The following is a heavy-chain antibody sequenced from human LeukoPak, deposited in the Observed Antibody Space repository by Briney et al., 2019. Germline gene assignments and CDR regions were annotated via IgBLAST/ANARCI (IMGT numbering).Heavy chain of an antibody. CDR3: ARVPDWTYAADY. D-gene: IGHD3/OR15-3a*01. Sequence: PSETLSLTCTVSGGSISSDRFYWTWVRQPAGKGLEWVGRIKGSITNYNPSLKGRVNISVDTSTNQFSLKLNSLTAADTAVYYRARVPDWTYAADYWGQGTLVTVSS. V-gene: IGHV4-61*02. CDR2: IKGSIT. J-gene: IGHJ4*02. CDR1: GGSISSDRFY.